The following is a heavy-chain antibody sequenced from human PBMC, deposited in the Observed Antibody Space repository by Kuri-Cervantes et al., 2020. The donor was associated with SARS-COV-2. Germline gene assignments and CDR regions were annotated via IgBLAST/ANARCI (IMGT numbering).Heavy chain of an antibody. Sequence: GGSLRLSCAASGFTFSSYEMNWVRQAPGKGLEWVSYISSSGSTIYYADSVKGRFTISRDNAKNSLYLQMNSLRPEDMAVYYCVRHKAAAGIVAPDWGQGTLVTVSS. J-gene: IGHJ4*02. CDR1: GFTFSSYE. CDR2: ISSSGSTI. V-gene: IGHV3-48*03. D-gene: IGHD6-13*01. CDR3: VRHKAAAGIVAPD.